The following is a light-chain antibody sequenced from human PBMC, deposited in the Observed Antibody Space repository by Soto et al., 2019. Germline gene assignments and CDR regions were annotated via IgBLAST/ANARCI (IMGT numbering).Light chain of an antibody. CDR3: CSHSTSIAWV. J-gene: IGLJ3*02. V-gene: IGLV2-14*01. CDR1: DNDVGGYDF. Sequence: QSALTQSASVSGSPGQSITISCTGTDNDVGGYDFVSWYQQHPGRAPKLLIHQVTIRLSGISSRFSGSKSGNTASLTITGIPPEDEAMYFCCSHSTSIAWVFGGGTQLTVL. CDR2: QVT.